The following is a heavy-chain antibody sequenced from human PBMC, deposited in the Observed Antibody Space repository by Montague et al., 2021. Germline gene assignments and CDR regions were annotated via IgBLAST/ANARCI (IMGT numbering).Heavy chain of an antibody. CDR3: ARGQRLVPYYLDS. J-gene: IGHJ4*02. CDR2: IYYTGSS. Sequence: SETLSLTCNVSGGSVSTGNYYWTWIRQPPGKELEWIGYIYYTGSSKYNPSLESRVTISISTSKKQFTLKLSSVTAADTAVYYCARGQRLVPYYLDSWGQGTLVTVSS. CDR1: GGSVSTGNYY. D-gene: IGHD6-13*01. V-gene: IGHV4-61*01.